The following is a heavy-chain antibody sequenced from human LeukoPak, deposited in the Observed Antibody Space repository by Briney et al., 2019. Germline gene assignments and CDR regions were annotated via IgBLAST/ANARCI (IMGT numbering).Heavy chain of an antibody. CDR2: IVVGSGNT. CDR1: GFTFTSPA. D-gene: IGHD6-19*01. CDR3: AADVYQYYFDY. J-gene: IGHJ4*02. Sequence: SVKVSCKASGFTFTSPAVQWVRQARGQRLEWIGWIVVGSGNTNYAQKFQERVTITRDMSTSTAYMELSSLRSEDTAVYYCAADVYQYYFDYWGQGTLVTVSS. V-gene: IGHV1-58*01.